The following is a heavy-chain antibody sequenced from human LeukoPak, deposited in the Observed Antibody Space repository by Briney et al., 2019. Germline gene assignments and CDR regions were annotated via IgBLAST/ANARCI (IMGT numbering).Heavy chain of an antibody. D-gene: IGHD1-26*01. CDR2: IWYDESNK. V-gene: IGHV3-33*01. CDR1: GFTFSTYG. CDR3: ARDMEHFFDY. Sequence: GGSLRLSCAASGFTFSTYGVHWVRQAPGKGLEWVAVIWYDESNKYFADSVKGRFTISRDNSKNTLYLQMNSLRAEDTAVYYCARDMEHFFDYWGQGTLVTVSS. J-gene: IGHJ4*02.